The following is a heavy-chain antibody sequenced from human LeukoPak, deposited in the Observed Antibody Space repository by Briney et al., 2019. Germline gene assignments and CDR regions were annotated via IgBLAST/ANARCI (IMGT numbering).Heavy chain of an antibody. J-gene: IGHJ5*02. Sequence: SETLSLTCTVSGDSISSSSSYWGWIRQPPGKGLEWIGSIYYSGSTYYNTSLKSRVTISVDTSKNEFSLKLSSVTAADTAVYYCARAYHSSWYLNWFDPWGQGTLVTVSS. D-gene: IGHD6-13*01. CDR3: ARAYHSSWYLNWFDP. CDR2: IYYSGST. CDR1: GDSISSSSSY. V-gene: IGHV4-39*01.